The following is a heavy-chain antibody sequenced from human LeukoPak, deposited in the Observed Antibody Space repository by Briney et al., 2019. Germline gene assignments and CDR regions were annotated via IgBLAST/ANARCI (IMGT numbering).Heavy chain of an antibody. V-gene: IGHV1-2*06. CDR3: ARYCSSTSCYSDY. CDR1: GYTFTSCY. Sequence: GASVKVSCKASGYTFTSCYMHWVRQAPGQGLEYMGRINPISGGTVYAQKFQGRVTMTRDTSITTAYMELTRLRSDDTAVYYCARYCSSTSCYSDYWGQGTLVTVSS. D-gene: IGHD2-2*01. CDR2: INPISGGT. J-gene: IGHJ4*02.